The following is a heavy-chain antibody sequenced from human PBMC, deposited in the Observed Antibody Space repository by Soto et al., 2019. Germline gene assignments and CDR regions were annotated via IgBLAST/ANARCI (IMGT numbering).Heavy chain of an antibody. D-gene: IGHD3-9*01. V-gene: IGHV3-23*01. CDR3: AKNSLLSSRLAHYYSGMDV. CDR1: GVTFSGYA. CDR2: ISGSGGST. Sequence: PGGSLRLCCAAAGVTFSGYASSRVRKDTGKGLEWVSAISGSGGSTYYADSVKGRFTISRDNSKNTLYLQMNSLRAEDTAVYYCAKNSLLSSRLAHYYSGMDVWGQGTTVTVSS. J-gene: IGHJ6*02.